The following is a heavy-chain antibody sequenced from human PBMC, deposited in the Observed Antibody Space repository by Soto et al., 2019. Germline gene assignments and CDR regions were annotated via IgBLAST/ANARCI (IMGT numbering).Heavy chain of an antibody. V-gene: IGHV3-43*01. CDR2: ISWDGGST. D-gene: IGHD6-13*01. J-gene: IGHJ5*02. CDR1: GFTFDDYT. Sequence: PGGSLRLSCAASGFTFDDYTMHWVRQAPGKGLEWVSLISWDGGSTYYADSVKGRFTISRDNAKNSLYLQMNSLRAEDTAVYYCARHPERIAQIGWFDPWGQGTLVTVSS. CDR3: ARHPERIAQIGWFDP.